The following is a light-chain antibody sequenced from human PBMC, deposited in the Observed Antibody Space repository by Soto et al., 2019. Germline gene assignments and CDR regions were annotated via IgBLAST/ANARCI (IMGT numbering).Light chain of an antibody. J-gene: IGKJ5*01. V-gene: IGKV3D-15*01. Sequence: IVLTQSPATLSVSPGERATLSCRASQSVSSNLAWHQQRPGQAPRLLIYGASTRATGVPARFSGGGSGTEFTLTITSLQSEDFAVYYCQQRSNWPPITFGQGTRLEIK. CDR2: GAS. CDR1: QSVSSN. CDR3: QQRSNWPPIT.